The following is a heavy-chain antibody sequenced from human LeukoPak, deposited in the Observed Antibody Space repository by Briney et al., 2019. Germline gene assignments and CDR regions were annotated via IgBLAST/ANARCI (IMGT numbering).Heavy chain of an antibody. Sequence: GGSLRLSCAASGFTFSSYSMNWVRQAPGKGLEWVSYISSSSSTIYYADSVKGRFTISRDNAKNSLYLQMNSLRAEDTAVYYCARARHYDFWSGYYVDYWGQGTLVTVSS. J-gene: IGHJ4*02. CDR2: ISSSSSTI. CDR1: GFTFSSYS. CDR3: ARARHYDFWSGYYVDY. D-gene: IGHD3-3*01. V-gene: IGHV3-48*01.